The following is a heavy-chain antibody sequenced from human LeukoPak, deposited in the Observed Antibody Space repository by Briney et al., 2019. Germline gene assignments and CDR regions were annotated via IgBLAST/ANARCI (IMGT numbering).Heavy chain of an antibody. CDR2: IKQDGSEK. V-gene: IGHV3-7*01. Sequence: GGSLRLSCAASGFTFSSYWMSWVRLDPGKGLERVANIKQDGSEKYYVDSVRGRFSISRDNSKNSLYLQMNSLRADDTAVYYCARVITVYNVYEEVAEYFQYWGQGTLVTVSS. D-gene: IGHD5/OR15-5a*01. CDR1: GFTFSSYW. J-gene: IGHJ1*01. CDR3: ARVITVYNVYEEVAEYFQY.